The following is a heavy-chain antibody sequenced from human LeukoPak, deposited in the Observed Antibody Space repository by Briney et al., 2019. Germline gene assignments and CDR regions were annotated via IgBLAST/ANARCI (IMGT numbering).Heavy chain of an antibody. CDR1: GFTFSSYA. CDR2: ISGSGDTT. Sequence: GGSLRLSCAASGFTFSSYAMSWVRQAPGKGLERVSHISGSGDTTYYADSVKGWFTISRDNSKNTLYLQINSLRADDTAVYYCAKDMEGSVADYFDYWGQGTLVTVSS. J-gene: IGHJ4*02. D-gene: IGHD3-10*01. CDR3: AKDMEGSVADYFDY. V-gene: IGHV3-23*01.